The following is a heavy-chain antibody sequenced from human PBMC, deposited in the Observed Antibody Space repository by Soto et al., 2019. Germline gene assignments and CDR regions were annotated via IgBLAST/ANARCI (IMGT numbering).Heavy chain of an antibody. CDR2: IIPIFGTA. V-gene: IGHV1-69*06. CDR3: ARYDFWSGYAAMRSYYYYGMDV. D-gene: IGHD3-3*01. J-gene: IGHJ6*02. CDR1: GGTFSSYA. Sequence: GASVKVSCKASGGTFSSYAISWVRQAPGQGLEWMGGIIPIFGTANYAQKFQGRVTITADKSTSTAYMELSSLRSEDTAVYYCARYDFWSGYAAMRSYYYYGMDVWGQGTTVTAP.